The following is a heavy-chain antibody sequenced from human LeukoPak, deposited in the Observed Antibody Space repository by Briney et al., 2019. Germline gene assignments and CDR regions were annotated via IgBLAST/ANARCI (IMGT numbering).Heavy chain of an antibody. D-gene: IGHD6-19*01. CDR1: GFTFSSYA. J-gene: IGHJ4*02. Sequence: GGSLRLSCSASGFTFSSYAMHWVRQAPGKGLEYVSAISSNGGSTYYADSVKGRFTISRDNSKNTLYLQMSSLRAEDTAVYYCVKEARYSSGWYPAAPFDYWGQGTLVTVSS. CDR2: ISSNGGST. V-gene: IGHV3-64D*09. CDR3: VKEARYSSGWYPAAPFDY.